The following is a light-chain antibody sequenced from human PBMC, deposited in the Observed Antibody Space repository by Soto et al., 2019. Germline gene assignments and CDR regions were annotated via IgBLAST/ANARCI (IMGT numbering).Light chain of an antibody. CDR2: ALS. V-gene: IGKV2-40*01. Sequence: VLTQTPLSLPVSPGEPASISCRSSQSLLDTDDGSTYLDWYLQKPGQSPQLLIYALSSRASGVRDRFRGSGPGTEFILRSSRVETVYVGVYYCREHKYFRITFGRGTRLEIK. CDR3: REHKYFRIT. J-gene: IGKJ5*01. CDR1: QSLLDTDDGSTY.